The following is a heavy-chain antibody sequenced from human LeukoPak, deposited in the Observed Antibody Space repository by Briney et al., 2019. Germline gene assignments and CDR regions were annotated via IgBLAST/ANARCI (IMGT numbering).Heavy chain of an antibody. V-gene: IGHV4-61*02. CDR1: NASISSDTYF. Sequence: PSQTLSLTCTVSNASISSDTYFWSWIRQPAGKGLQWIGRMSSTGRSDYNPSLKSRVTISIDTSKNQFSMKLSSVTAADTAVYYCAKGAGPSWFDPWGQGTLVTVSS. CDR3: AKGAGPSWFDP. D-gene: IGHD6-19*01. CDR2: MSSTGRS. J-gene: IGHJ5*02.